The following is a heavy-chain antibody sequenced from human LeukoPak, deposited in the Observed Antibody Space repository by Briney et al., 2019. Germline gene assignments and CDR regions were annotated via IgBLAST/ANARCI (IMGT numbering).Heavy chain of an antibody. J-gene: IGHJ4*02. CDR1: GYTFTSYH. CDR2: INPSGGTT. Sequence: GASVKVSCEASGYTFTSYHMHWVRHAPGQGLEWMGIINPSGGTTNYAQKFQGRVTITADESTSTAYMELSSLRSEDTAVYYCARAGDAGEDYWGQGTLVTVSS. D-gene: IGHD1-14*01. CDR3: ARAGDAGEDY. V-gene: IGHV1-46*01.